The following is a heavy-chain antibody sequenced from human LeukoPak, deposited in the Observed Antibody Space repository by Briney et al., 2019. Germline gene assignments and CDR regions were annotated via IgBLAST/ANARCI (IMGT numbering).Heavy chain of an antibody. Sequence: PPETLSLTCAVYGGSFSGYYWSWIRQPPGKGLEWIGEINHSGSTNYNPSLKSRVTISVDTSKNQFSLKLSSVTAADTAVYYCARRRRSYYDFWSGYLNWFDPWGQGTLVTVSS. CDR3: ARRRRSYYDFWSGYLNWFDP. D-gene: IGHD3-3*01. CDR1: GGSFSGYY. J-gene: IGHJ5*02. CDR2: INHSGST. V-gene: IGHV4-34*01.